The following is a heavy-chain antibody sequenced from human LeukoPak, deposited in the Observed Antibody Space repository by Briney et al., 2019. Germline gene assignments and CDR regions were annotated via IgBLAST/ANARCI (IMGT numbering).Heavy chain of an antibody. D-gene: IGHD3-22*01. V-gene: IGHV3-21*01. Sequence: GGSLRLSCAASGFTFSSYSMNWVRHAPGKGLELVSSISSSSSYIYYADSVKGRFTISRDNAKNSLYLQMNSLRAEDTAVYYCARDPYYDSSGYYYVAFDIWGQGTMVTVSS. CDR2: ISSSSSYI. J-gene: IGHJ3*02. CDR3: ARDPYYDSSGYYYVAFDI. CDR1: GFTFSSYS.